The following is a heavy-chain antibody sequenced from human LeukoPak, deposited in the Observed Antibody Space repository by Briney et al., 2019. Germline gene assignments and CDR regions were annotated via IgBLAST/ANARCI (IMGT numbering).Heavy chain of an antibody. CDR3: ARGKIGVIITAGFDY. Sequence: GGTLRLSCAASGFTFSSYGMSWVRQAPGKGLEWVSYISSSGSTIYYADSVKGRFTISRDNAKNSLYLQMNSLRAEDTAVYYCARGKIGVIITAGFDYWGQGTLVTVSS. CDR2: ISSSGSTI. CDR1: GFTFSSYG. J-gene: IGHJ4*02. D-gene: IGHD3-10*01. V-gene: IGHV3-48*04.